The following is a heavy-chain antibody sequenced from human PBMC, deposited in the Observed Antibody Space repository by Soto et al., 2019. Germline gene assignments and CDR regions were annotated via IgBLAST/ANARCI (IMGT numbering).Heavy chain of an antibody. J-gene: IGHJ4*02. V-gene: IGHV4-39*01. CDR3: ARHDQYSSRWYGLYYFDY. CDR2: IYYSGST. D-gene: IGHD6-19*01. Sequence: QLQLQESGPGLVKPSETLSLTCTVSGGSISSSSYYWGWIRQPPGKGLEWIGSIYYSGSTYYNPSLRSRVTISEATSKNHFSLKLSSVTAADTAVYYCARHDQYSSRWYGLYYFDYWGQGTLVTVSS. CDR1: GGSISSSSYY.